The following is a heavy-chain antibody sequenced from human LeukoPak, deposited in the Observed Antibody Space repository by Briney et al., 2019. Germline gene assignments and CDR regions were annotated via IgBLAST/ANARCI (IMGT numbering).Heavy chain of an antibody. Sequence: ASVKVSCKTSGHTFVAYYLHWVRQAPGQGLEWVGWIHPNTGATKYAQSFQGRVTLTRDTSITTAYLELSSLTSDDTALYYCARDEGFYETSNFYVLDYWGQGTLVTVSS. CDR1: GHTFVAYY. CDR2: IHPNTGAT. CDR3: ARDEGFYETSNFYVLDY. J-gene: IGHJ4*02. V-gene: IGHV1-2*02. D-gene: IGHD2/OR15-2a*01.